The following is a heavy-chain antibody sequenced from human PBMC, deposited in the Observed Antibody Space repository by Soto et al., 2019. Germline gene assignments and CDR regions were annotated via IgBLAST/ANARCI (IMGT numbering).Heavy chain of an antibody. CDR1: GGSFSGYY. V-gene: IGHV4-34*01. CDR2: INHSGST. J-gene: IGHJ4*02. CDR3: ARRTLWDYYGSGSYYKPRQYFDY. Sequence: SETLSLTCAVYGGSFSGYYWSWIRQPPGKGLEWIGEINHSGSTNYNPSLKSRVTISVDTSKNPFSLKLSSVTAADTAVYYCARRTLWDYYGSGSYYKPRQYFDYWGQGTLVTGSS. D-gene: IGHD3-10*01.